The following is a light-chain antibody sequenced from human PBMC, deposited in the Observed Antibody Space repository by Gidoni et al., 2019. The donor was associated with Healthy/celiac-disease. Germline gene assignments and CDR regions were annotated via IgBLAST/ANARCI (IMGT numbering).Light chain of an antibody. CDR2: DDS. Sequence: SYVLTQPPSVSVAPGQTARITCGGNNIGRKSVHWYQQKPGQAPVLVVYDDSDRPSGIPARVSGSNSGNTATLTISRVEAGDEDDYYCQVWDSSSVVFGGGTKLTVL. J-gene: IGLJ2*01. CDR3: QVWDSSSVV. CDR1: NIGRKS. V-gene: IGLV3-21*02.